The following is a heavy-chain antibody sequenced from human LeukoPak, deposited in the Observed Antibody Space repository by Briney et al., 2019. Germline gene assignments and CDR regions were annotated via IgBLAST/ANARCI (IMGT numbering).Heavy chain of an antibody. V-gene: IGHV1-8*03. CDR2: MNPNSGNT. D-gene: IGHD3-3*01. Sequence: ASVKVSCKASGYTFTSYDINWVRQATGQGLEWMGWMNPNSGNTGYAQKFQGRVTITRNTSISTAYMELSSLRSEDTAVYYCARGGRTRRNNCDFWSGKNYYYYMDVWGKGTTVTVSS. CDR3: ARGGRTRRNNCDFWSGKNYYYYMDV. CDR1: GYTFTSYD. J-gene: IGHJ6*03.